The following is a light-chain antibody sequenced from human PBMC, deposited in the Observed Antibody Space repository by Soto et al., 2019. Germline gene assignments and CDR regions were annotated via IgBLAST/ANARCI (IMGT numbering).Light chain of an antibody. V-gene: IGLV4-60*02. J-gene: IGLJ2*01. CDR2: LESSGRY. CDR3: ETWDSNTRV. CDR1: SGHSSYI. Sequence: QAVVTQSSSASASLGSSVKLTCTLSSGHSSYIIAWHQQQPGKAPRYLMKLESSGRYSKGSGVPDRFSGSSSGADRYLTISNLQFEDEADYYCETWDSNTRVFGGGTKVTVL.